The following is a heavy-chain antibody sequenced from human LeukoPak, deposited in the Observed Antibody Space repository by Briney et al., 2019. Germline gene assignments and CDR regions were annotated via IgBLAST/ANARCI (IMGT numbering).Heavy chain of an antibody. D-gene: IGHD3-22*01. V-gene: IGHV3-23*01. CDR2: ISGSGGST. CDR1: GFTFSSYA. J-gene: IGHJ4*02. Sequence: PGGSLRLSCAASGFTFSSYAMSWVRQAPGKGLEWVSAISGSGGSTYYADSVKGRFTISRDNSKNTLYLQMNSLRAEDTAVYYCAKDTYYYDRDDSSGYRGAFGPFDYWGQGTLVTVSS. CDR3: AKDTYYYDRDDSSGYRGAFGPFDY.